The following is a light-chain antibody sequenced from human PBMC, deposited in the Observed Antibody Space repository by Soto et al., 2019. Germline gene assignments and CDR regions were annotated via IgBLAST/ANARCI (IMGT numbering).Light chain of an antibody. CDR2: DAV. J-gene: IGKJ1*01. CDR1: QSVTGTN. CDR3: LQYGSSLGT. Sequence: EIVLTQSPGTLSLSPGERATLSCRASQSVTGTNLAWYQQRAGQAPRLLIYDAVRRATGIPDRFSGSGSGTDFTLTISRLEPEDFAVYYCLQYGSSLGTFGQGTKVDI. V-gene: IGKV3-20*01.